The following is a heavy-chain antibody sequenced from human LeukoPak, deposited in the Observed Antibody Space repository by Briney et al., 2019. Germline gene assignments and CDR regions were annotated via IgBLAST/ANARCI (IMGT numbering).Heavy chain of an antibody. D-gene: IGHD3-9*01. CDR2: IYYSGST. CDR1: GGSINNFY. Sequence: SETLSLTCTVSGGSINNFYWSWIRQPPGKGLEWIAYIYYSGSTNYNPSLKSRVTISVDTSKSQFSLNLSSVTAADTAVYYCARAPVSPTGYPQDYFDYWGQGTLVTVSS. J-gene: IGHJ4*02. CDR3: ARAPVSPTGYPQDYFDY. V-gene: IGHV4-59*01.